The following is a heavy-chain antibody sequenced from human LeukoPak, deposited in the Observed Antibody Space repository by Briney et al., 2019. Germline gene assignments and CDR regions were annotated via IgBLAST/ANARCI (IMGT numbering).Heavy chain of an antibody. Sequence: SETLSLTCAVYGGSFSGYYWSWIRQPPGKGLEWIGEINHSGSTNYNPSLKSRVTISVDTSKNQFSLKLSSVTAADTAVYYCARPSAVVPAAIWFDPWGQGTLVTVSS. CDR1: GGSFSGYY. CDR2: INHSGST. D-gene: IGHD2-2*01. CDR3: ARPSAVVPAAIWFDP. J-gene: IGHJ5*02. V-gene: IGHV4-34*01.